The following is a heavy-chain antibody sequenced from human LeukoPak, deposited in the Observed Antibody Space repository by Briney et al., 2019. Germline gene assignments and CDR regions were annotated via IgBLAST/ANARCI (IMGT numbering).Heavy chain of an antibody. CDR1: GGSISSGGYY. D-gene: IGHD3-22*01. V-gene: IGHV4-31*03. J-gene: IGHJ4*02. CDR2: IYYSGIT. CDR3: ARVYYDSSGPNALDY. Sequence: KTSETLSLTCTVSGGSISSGGYYWSWIRQHPGKGLEWIGYIYYSGITYYNPSLRGRITISVDTSKNQFSLKLSSVTAADTAVYYCARVYYDSSGPNALDYWGQGTLATVSS.